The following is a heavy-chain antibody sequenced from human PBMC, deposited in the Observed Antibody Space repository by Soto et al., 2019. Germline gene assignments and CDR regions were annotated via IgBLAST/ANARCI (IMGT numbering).Heavy chain of an antibody. CDR1: GYTFTSYF. Sequence: ASVKVSCKASGYTFTSYFISWVRQAPGQGLEWMGWISAYNGNTNYAQKLQGRVTMTTDTSTSTAYMELRSLRSDDTAVYYCAREADIVVVPAAIGTYYYGMDVWGQGTTVTVSS. CDR3: AREADIVVVPAAIGTYYYGMDV. D-gene: IGHD2-2*01. J-gene: IGHJ6*02. V-gene: IGHV1-18*01. CDR2: ISAYNGNT.